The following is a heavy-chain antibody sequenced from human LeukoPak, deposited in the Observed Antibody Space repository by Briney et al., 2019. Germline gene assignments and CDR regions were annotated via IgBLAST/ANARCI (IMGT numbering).Heavy chain of an antibody. D-gene: IGHD6-19*01. J-gene: IGHJ3*02. CDR3: ARRDSSGWYPTLDADAFDI. CDR2: MNPKSGGT. V-gene: IGHV1-2*02. Sequence: WASVKVSCKASGYTFTGYYVHWVRQAPGQGLEWMGWMNPKSGGTNYAQKFEARVTMNRDTSISTAYMELSRLRFDDTAVYYCARRDSSGWYPTLDADAFDIWGQGTMVTVSS. CDR1: GYTFTGYY.